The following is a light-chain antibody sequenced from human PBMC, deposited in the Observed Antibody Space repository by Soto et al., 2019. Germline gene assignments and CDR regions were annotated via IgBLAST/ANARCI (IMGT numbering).Light chain of an antibody. CDR3: QQYNDWPLT. CDR2: DAS. CDR1: QSISSN. Sequence: EIVMTQSPATLSVSPGERATLSCRASQSISSNLAWYQQKPGQAPRLLIHDASTRATGIPARFSGSGSGTEFTLTISSLQSEDFALYYCQQYNDWPLTFGQGTKVDIK. V-gene: IGKV3-15*01. J-gene: IGKJ1*01.